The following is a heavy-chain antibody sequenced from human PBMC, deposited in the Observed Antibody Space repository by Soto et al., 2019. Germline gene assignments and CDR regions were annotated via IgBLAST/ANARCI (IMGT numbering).Heavy chain of an antibody. CDR1: GFTFSSYG. CDR2: ISYDGSNK. V-gene: IGHV3-30*18. J-gene: IGHJ4*02. CDR3: AKGSYYDSSGPFDY. D-gene: IGHD3-22*01. Sequence: QVQLVESGGGVVQPGRSLRLSCAASGFTFSSYGMHWVRQAPGKGLEWVAVISYDGSNKYYADSVKGRFTISRDNSKKTLYLQMNSLRAEDTAVYYCAKGSYYDSSGPFDYWGQGTLVTVSS.